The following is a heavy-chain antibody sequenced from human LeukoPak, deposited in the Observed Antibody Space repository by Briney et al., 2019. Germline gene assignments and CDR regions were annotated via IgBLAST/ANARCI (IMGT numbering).Heavy chain of an antibody. CDR2: INHSGST. CDR1: GGSFSGYY. J-gene: IGHJ6*02. D-gene: IGHD2-2*01. CDR3: ARGGYCSSTSCYVGYGMDV. Sequence: SETLSLTCAVYGGSFSGYYWSWIRQPPGKGLEWIGEINHSGSTNYNPSLKSRVTISVDTSKNQFSLKLSSVTAADTAVYYCARGGYCSSTSCYVGYGMDVWGQGTTVTVSS. V-gene: IGHV4-34*01.